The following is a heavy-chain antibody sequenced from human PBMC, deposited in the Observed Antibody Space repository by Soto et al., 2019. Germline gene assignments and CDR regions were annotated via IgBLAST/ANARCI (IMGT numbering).Heavy chain of an antibody. CDR3: ARESEWLRDVDY. V-gene: IGHV4-31*03. Sequence: QVQLQESGPGLVKPSQTLSLTCTVSGGSISSGGYYWSWIRQHPGKGLEWIGYIYYSGSTYYNPSLKSRVTISVDTSKHQFSLKLSSVTAADTAVYYCARESEWLRDVDYWGQGTLVTVSS. CDR1: GGSISSGGYY. J-gene: IGHJ4*02. D-gene: IGHD5-12*01. CDR2: IYYSGST.